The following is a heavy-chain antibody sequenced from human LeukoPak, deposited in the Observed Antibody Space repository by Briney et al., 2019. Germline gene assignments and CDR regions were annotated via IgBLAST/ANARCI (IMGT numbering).Heavy chain of an antibody. V-gene: IGHV3-30-3*01. CDR2: LSYGGTNK. CDR3: ARDRSGYANDAFDF. D-gene: IGHD3-3*01. J-gene: IGHJ3*01. CDR1: GFTFSDYA. Sequence: GGSLTLSCAASGFTFSDYAMHWVRQAPGKGLEWVAVLSYGGTNKYYADSVKGRFTISRDNSKNTMFLQMNSLRAEDTAVYHCARDRSGYANDAFDFWGQGTLASVSS.